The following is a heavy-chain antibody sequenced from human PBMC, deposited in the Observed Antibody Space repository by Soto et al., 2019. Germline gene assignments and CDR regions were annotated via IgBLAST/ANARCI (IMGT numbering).Heavy chain of an antibody. Sequence: QVQLQESGPGLVKPSETLSLTCTVSGGSISSDYWSWIRQPPGKGLEWIGYIYYSGSTNYNPSPTSRVTISVDTSKNQFSLKLSSVTAADTAVDYCARLGRSCSGGRCYAWFDPWGQGTLVPVSS. CDR1: GGSISSDY. CDR3: ARLGRSCSGGRCYAWFDP. D-gene: IGHD2-15*01. J-gene: IGHJ5*02. V-gene: IGHV4-59*08. CDR2: IYYSGST.